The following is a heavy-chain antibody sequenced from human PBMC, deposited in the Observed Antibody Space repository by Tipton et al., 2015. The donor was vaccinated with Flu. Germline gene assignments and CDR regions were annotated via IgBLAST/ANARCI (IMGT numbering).Heavy chain of an antibody. J-gene: IGHJ5*02. D-gene: IGHD3-22*01. Sequence: SLRLSCAASGFSVSSNYMSWVRQAPGKGLEWVSVIYSDDSTNYADSVKGRFAVSRDNSRNTLYLQMNSLRAEDTAVYYCAKGAYYDLSGSQNWFDPLGKGTLVTVSS. V-gene: IGHV3-53*05. CDR1: GFSVSSNY. CDR2: IYSDDST. CDR3: AKGAYYDLSGSQNWFDP.